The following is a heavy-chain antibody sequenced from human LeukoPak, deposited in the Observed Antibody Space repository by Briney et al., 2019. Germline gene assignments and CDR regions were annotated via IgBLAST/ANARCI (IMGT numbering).Heavy chain of an antibody. V-gene: IGHV4-59*08. D-gene: IGHD6-19*01. CDR3: ARGYSSTSGRPDY. J-gene: IGHJ4*02. Sequence: SETLSLTCTVSGGSISSYYWSWIRQPPGKELEWIGYIYYSGSTNYNPSLKSRVTISLETSKMQFSLKLISVTAADTAVYYCARGYSSTSGRPDYWGQGTLVTVSS. CDR2: IYYSGST. CDR1: GGSISSYY.